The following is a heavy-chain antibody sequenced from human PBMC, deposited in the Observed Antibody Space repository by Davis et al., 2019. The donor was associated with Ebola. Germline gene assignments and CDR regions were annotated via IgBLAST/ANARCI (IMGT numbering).Heavy chain of an antibody. CDR2: TYYRSKWNN. CDR1: GDSVSANSVS. D-gene: IGHD1-26*01. J-gene: IGHJ4*02. Sequence: SETLSLTCAISGDSVSANSVSWNWIRQSPSRGLEWLGRTYYRSKWNNDYAVSVQSRITINPDTSKNQFSLQLNSVTPEDTAVYYCTRDRGGAFDYWGQGTLVTVSS. V-gene: IGHV6-1*01. CDR3: TRDRGGAFDY.